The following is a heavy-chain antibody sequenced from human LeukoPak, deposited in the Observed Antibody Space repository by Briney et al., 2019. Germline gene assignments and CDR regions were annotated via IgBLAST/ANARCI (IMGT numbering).Heavy chain of an antibody. CDR2: FNPNSGGT. D-gene: IGHD3-3*01. J-gene: IGHJ4*02. Sequence: GASVKVSCKASGYTFTGYSIHWVRQAPGQGLEWMGWFNPNSGGTNYAQKFQDRVTMTRDTSINTAYMELSRLRFDDTAVSYCARGGGTISGVVDYWGQGTLVTVSS. V-gene: IGHV1-2*02. CDR1: GYTFTGYS. CDR3: ARGGGTISGVVDY.